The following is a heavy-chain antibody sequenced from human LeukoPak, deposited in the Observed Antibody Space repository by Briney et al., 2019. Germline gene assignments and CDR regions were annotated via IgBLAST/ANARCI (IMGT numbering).Heavy chain of an antibody. V-gene: IGHV4-34*01. CDR1: GFTFNSYS. CDR3: ARHRSYYGSGSYFFSSYGGYYFDY. CDR2: INHSGST. J-gene: IGHJ4*02. D-gene: IGHD3-10*01. Sequence: GSLRLSCAASGFTFNSYSMNWFRQPPGKGLEWIGEINHSGSTNYNPSLKSRVTISVDTSKNQFSLKLSSVTAADTAVYYCARHRSYYGSGSYFFSSYGGYYFDYWGQGTLVTVSS.